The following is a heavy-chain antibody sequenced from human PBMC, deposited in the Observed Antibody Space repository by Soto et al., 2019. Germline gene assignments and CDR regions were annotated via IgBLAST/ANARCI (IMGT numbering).Heavy chain of an antibody. CDR3: ARDGEGGGYNPGPAYYGMDV. Sequence: QVQLVQSGAEVKKPGSSVKVSCKASGGTFSSYAISWVRQAPGQGLEWMGGIIPIFGTANYAQKFQGRVTITADKSTSTAYMELSSLRSEDTAVYYCARDGEGGGYNPGPAYYGMDVWGQGTTVTVSS. V-gene: IGHV1-69*06. D-gene: IGHD5-12*01. CDR2: IIPIFGTA. CDR1: GGTFSSYA. J-gene: IGHJ6*02.